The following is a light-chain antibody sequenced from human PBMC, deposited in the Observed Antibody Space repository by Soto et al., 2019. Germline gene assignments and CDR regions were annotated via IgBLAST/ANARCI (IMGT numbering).Light chain of an antibody. J-gene: IGKJ5*01. Sequence: EIVMTQSPATLSVSPGERATLSCRASQSVSSNLAWYQQKPGQAPRLLIYDASTRATGIPDRFSGRGAGTDFTLTSSRLEPEDFALYYCQQYGYSPITVGQGTRLEIK. CDR3: QQYGYSPIT. CDR2: DAS. CDR1: QSVSSN. V-gene: IGKV3-15*01.